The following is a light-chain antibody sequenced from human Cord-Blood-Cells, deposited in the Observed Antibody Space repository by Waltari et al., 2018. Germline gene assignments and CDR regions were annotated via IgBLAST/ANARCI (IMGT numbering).Light chain of an antibody. CDR1: SSDVGSYNF. CDR2: EGS. Sequence: QSALNQPASVSGSPGQSLTISCTGTSSDVGSYNFVSWYQQHPGKAPKLMIYEGSKRPSGVSNRFSGSKSGNTASLTISGLQAEDEADYYCCSYAGSSTWVFGGGTKLTVL. J-gene: IGLJ3*02. CDR3: CSYAGSSTWV. V-gene: IGLV2-23*01.